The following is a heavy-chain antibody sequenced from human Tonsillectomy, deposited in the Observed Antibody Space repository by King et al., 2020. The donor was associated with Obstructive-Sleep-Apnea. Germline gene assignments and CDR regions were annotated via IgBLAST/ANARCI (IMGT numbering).Heavy chain of an antibody. V-gene: IGHV3-21*01. CDR3: ARANYYDSSGFRVAFDI. D-gene: IGHD3-22*01. CDR1: GFTFSSYS. J-gene: IGHJ3*02. CDR2: ISSSSSYI. Sequence: VQLVESGGGLVKPGGSLRLSCAASGFTFSSYSMNWVRQAPGKGLEWVSSISSSSSYIYYADSVKGRFTISRDNAKNSLYLQMNSLRAEDTAVYYCARANYYDSSGFRVAFDIWGQGTMVTVSS.